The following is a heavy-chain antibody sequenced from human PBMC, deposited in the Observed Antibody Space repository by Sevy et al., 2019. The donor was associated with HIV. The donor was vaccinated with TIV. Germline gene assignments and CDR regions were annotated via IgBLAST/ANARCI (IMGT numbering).Heavy chain of an antibody. CDR1: GFTFSDYG. Sequence: GGSLRLSCAASGFTFSDYGMHWVRQAPGKGLEWVAVIWSDGSNKYYGDSVKVRFTISRDSSKNTLFLQMNSLRVDETAVYYCAREERSGTTTSFDYWGQGALASVTS. V-gene: IGHV3-33*01. CDR2: IWSDGSNK. CDR3: AREERSGTTTSFDY. D-gene: IGHD1-7*01. J-gene: IGHJ4*02.